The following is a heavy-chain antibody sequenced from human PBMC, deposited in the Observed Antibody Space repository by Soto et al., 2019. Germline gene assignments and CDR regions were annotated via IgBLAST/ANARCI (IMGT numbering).Heavy chain of an antibody. CDR2: IIPILGIA. Sequence: GASVKVSCKASGGTFSSYTISWVRQAPGQGLEWMGRIIPILGIANYAQKFQGRVTITADKSTSTAYMELSSLRSEDTAVYYCAILRHGCGGGSCYWFIPWGEGTVFTVSS. CDR1: GGTFSSYT. J-gene: IGHJ5*02. V-gene: IGHV1-69*02. CDR3: AILRHGCGGGSCYWFIP. D-gene: IGHD2-15*01.